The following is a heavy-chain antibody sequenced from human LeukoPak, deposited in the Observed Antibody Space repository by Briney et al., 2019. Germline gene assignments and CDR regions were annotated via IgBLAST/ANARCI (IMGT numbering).Heavy chain of an antibody. V-gene: IGHV4-39*07. CDR2: INHSGST. Sequence: SETLSLTCTVSGGSISSSSYYWGRIPQPPGKGLEWIGEINHSGSTNSNLSRKTRVNISVDTSKNQSSLQLSSVTAADTAVYYCAKLKRASYGDYGLRSANQQKSGAIDYWGQGTLVTVSS. D-gene: IGHD4-17*01. CDR1: GGSISSSSYY. J-gene: IGHJ4*02. CDR3: AKLKRASYGDYGLRSANQQKSGAIDY.